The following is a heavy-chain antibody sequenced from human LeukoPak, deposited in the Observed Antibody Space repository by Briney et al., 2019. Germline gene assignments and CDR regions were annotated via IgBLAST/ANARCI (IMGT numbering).Heavy chain of an antibody. CDR2: ISSSGSTK. V-gene: IGHV3-48*03. CDR3: ASFRVSAAFDI. D-gene: IGHD6-13*01. CDR1: GFTFSSYE. Sequence: GGSLRLSCAASGFTFSSYEMNWVRQAPGKGLEWVSYISSSGSTKYYADSVKGRFTISRDNAKNSLYLQMNSLRAEDTAVYYCASFRVSAAFDIWGQGTMVTVSS. J-gene: IGHJ3*02.